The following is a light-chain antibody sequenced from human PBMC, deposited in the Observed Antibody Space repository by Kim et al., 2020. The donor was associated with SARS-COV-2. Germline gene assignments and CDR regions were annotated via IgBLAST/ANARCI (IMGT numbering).Light chain of an antibody. J-gene: IGLJ3*02. Sequence: GTTVAISCPRSVGSIAGNYVQWYQQRPGSAPTTVIYEDNQRPSGVPDRFSGSIDSSSNSASLTISGLKTEDEADYYCQSYDSSNWVFGGGTQLTVL. CDR2: EDN. V-gene: IGLV6-57*03. CDR1: VGSIAGNY. CDR3: QSYDSSNWV.